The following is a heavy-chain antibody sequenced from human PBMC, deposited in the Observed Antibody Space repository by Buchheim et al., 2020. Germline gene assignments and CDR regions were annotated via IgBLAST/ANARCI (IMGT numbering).Heavy chain of an antibody. CDR1: GGTFSSYA. V-gene: IGHV1-69*01. CDR3: ARAYMVRGVLSYYYYYGMDV. Sequence: QVQLVQSGAEVKKPGSSVKVSCKASGGTFSSYAISWVRQAPGQGLEWMGGIIPIFGTANYAQKFQGRVTIPADESTSTGYMELSSLRSEDTAVYYCARAYMVRGVLSYYYYYGMDVWGQGTT. D-gene: IGHD3-10*01. J-gene: IGHJ6*02. CDR2: IIPIFGTA.